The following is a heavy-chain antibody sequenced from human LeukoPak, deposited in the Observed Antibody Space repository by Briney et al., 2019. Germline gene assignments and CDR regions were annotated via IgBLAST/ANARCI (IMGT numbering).Heavy chain of an antibody. CDR3: ARGQLRYYDWAPFDI. CDR2: INPSHGIT. D-gene: IGHD3-9*01. CDR1: GYTFTNYY. V-gene: IGHV1-46*01. J-gene: IGHJ3*02. Sequence: ASVKVSCKASGYTFTNYYIHWVRQAPGQGLEWMGIINPSHGITTCAQKFQGRVTITRDTSTSTVYMELSSLRSEDTAVYYCARGQLRYYDWAPFDIWGQGTMVTVSS.